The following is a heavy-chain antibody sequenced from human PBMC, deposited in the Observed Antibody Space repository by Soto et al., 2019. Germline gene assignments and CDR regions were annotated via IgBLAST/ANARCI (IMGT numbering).Heavy chain of an antibody. D-gene: IGHD3-10*01. CDR3: ARGGGYYGSGAYYGGYFDH. CDR1: GYSFANYT. V-gene: IGHV1-3*01. J-gene: IGHJ4*02. CDR2: LNPDTAST. Sequence: GASVKVSCKASGYSFANYTIHWVRQAPGQGLEWMGWLNPDTASTKFSPKFQGRVIITRDKSANTAFMQLTSLTSEDTALYYCARGGGYYGSGAYYGGYFDHWGLGTLVTVSS.